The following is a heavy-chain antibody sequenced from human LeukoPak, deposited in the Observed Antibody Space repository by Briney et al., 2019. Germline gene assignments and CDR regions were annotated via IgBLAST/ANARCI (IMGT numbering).Heavy chain of an antibody. CDR3: ARAGSHWHYVY. V-gene: IGHV3-7*01. CDR2: IKQDGSER. CDR1: GFTFSGFS. D-gene: IGHD3-10*01. J-gene: IGHJ4*02. Sequence: GGSLRLSCAASGFTFSGFSMSWVRQSPTKGLEWVANIKQDGSERYYVDSVKGRFTISRDNAKSSLSLQMNNLRVEDTAVYYCARAGSHWHYVYWGQGTVVTVSS.